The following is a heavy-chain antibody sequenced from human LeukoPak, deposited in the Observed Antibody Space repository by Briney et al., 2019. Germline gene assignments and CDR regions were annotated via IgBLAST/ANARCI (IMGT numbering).Heavy chain of an antibody. V-gene: IGHV1-46*01. CDR3: ARGRIQLWLPNDGAFDI. CDR2: INPSGGST. CDR1: GYTFTSYY. D-gene: IGHD5-18*01. J-gene: IGHJ3*02. Sequence: ASVKVSCKASGYTFTSYYMHWVRQAPGQGLEWMGIINPSGGSTSYAQKFQGRVTMTRDTSTSTVYMELSSLRSEDTAVYYCARGRIQLWLPNDGAFDIWGQGTMVTVSS.